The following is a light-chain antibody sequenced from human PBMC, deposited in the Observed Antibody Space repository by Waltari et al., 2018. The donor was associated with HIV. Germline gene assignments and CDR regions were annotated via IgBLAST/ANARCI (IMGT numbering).Light chain of an antibody. CDR3: GTWDSSLSVWL. CDR2: DND. CDR1: SSTIGLHS. Sequence: QSVLPHPPSVSAAPGQKVTISCSGSSSTIGLHSLSSYRQLPGPAPKLLIYDNDKRPSGIPDRFSGSKSGTSATLGITGLQTGDEADYYCGTWDSSLSVWLFGGGTKLTVL. J-gene: IGLJ3*02. V-gene: IGLV1-51*01.